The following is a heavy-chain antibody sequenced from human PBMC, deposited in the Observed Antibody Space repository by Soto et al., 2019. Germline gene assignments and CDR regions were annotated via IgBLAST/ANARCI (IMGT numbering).Heavy chain of an antibody. D-gene: IGHD3-16*01. CDR1: GGSINSYY. Sequence: QVQLQESGPGLVKPSETLSLTCTVSGGSINSYYWSWIRQSQGKGLEWIAYIYYNGNTNYNPSLMSRVTLSVDTSKNQFSLILTSVTAADTAMYYCASHDPGGDFRHWGQGTLVTVSS. J-gene: IGHJ1*01. CDR2: IYYNGNT. CDR3: ASHDPGGDFRH. V-gene: IGHV4-59*08.